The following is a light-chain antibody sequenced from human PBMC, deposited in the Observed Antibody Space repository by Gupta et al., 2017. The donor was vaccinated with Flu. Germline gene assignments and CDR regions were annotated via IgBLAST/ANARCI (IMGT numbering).Light chain of an antibody. CDR3: QQRYSTSLLT. J-gene: IGKJ3*01. CDR1: QSINNY. Sequence: SSLAASVGDSGTITCRPSQSINNYLIWYQKKPGEAPKLRVYRASSMQSGVPSRFSGSGAGTDFTLPISSRQPEECASYFCQQRYSTSLLTFGPGTKVDIK. CDR2: RAS. V-gene: IGKV1-39*01.